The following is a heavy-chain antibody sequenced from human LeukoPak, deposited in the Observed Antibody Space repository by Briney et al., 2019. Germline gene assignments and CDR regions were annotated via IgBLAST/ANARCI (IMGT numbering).Heavy chain of an antibody. CDR2: IYYSGST. CDR3: ARALNEYCSGGSCYT. V-gene: IGHV4-30-4*08. Sequence: PSETLSLTCTVSGGSISSGDYYWSWIRQPPGKGLEWIGYIYYSGSTYYNPSLKSRVTISVDTSKNQFSLKLSSVTAADTAVYYCARALNEYCSGGSCYTWGQGTLVTVSS. D-gene: IGHD2-15*01. J-gene: IGHJ4*02. CDR1: GGSISSGDYY.